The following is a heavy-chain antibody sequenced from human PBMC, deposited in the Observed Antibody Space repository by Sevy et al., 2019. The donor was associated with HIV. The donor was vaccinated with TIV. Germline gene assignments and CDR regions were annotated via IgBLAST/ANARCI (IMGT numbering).Heavy chain of an antibody. CDR3: ARGGGHVNIFGVVPRDDMDV. CDR2: ISSSSSNI. J-gene: IGHJ6*02. V-gene: IGHV3-21*01. Sequence: GGSLRLSCAASGFTFSPYSMNWVRQAPGKGLEWVSSISSSSSNIYYADSVKGRFIISRDNAKNSLYLQMNSLRAEDTAVYYLARGGGHVNIFGVVPRDDMDVWGQGTTVTVSS. CDR1: GFTFSPYS. D-gene: IGHD3-3*02.